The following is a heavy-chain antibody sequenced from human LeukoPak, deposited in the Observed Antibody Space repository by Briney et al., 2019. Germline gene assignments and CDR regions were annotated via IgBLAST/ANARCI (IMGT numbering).Heavy chain of an antibody. J-gene: IGHJ4*02. CDR3: ARGLPYRSSWYYFDY. CDR1: GYSISSGYY. D-gene: IGHD6-13*01. V-gene: IGHV4-38-2*02. Sequence: SETLSLTCTVSGYSISSGYYWGWIRQPPGKGLEWIGSIYHSGSTYYNPSLKSRVTISVDTSKSQFSLKLSSVTAADTAVYYCARGLPYRSSWYYFDYWGQGTLVTVSS. CDR2: IYHSGST.